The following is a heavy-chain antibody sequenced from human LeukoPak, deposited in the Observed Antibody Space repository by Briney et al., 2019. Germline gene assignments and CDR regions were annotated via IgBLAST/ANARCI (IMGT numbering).Heavy chain of an antibody. CDR2: ISSSSSYI. CDR1: GFTFSSYT. V-gene: IGHV3-21*01. J-gene: IGHJ4*02. CDR3: ARDPGSSSYADY. D-gene: IGHD6-13*01. Sequence: GGTLRLSCAASGFTFSSYTMNWVRQAPGKGLEGVSSISSSSSYIYYADSVKGRFTISRDNAKNSLYLQMNSLRAEDTAVYYCARDPGSSSYADYWGQGTLVTVSS.